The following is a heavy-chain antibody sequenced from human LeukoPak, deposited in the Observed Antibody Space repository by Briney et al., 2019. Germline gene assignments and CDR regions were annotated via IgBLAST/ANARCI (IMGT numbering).Heavy chain of an antibody. CDR1: GYTFTGYY. J-gene: IGHJ5*02. CDR3: AREGIAAAGTDWFDP. Sequence: ASVKVSCKASGYTFTGYYMHWVRQAPGQGLEWMGRINPNSGGTNYAQKFQGRVTMTRDTSISTAYMDLSRLRSDDTAVYYCAREGIAAAGTDWFDPWGQGTLVTVSS. V-gene: IGHV1-2*06. CDR2: INPNSGGT. D-gene: IGHD6-13*01.